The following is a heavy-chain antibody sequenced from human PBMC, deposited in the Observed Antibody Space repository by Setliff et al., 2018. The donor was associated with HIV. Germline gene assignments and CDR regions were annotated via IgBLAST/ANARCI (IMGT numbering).Heavy chain of an antibody. CDR2: IYPGDSDT. V-gene: IGHV5-51*01. J-gene: IGHJ4*02. D-gene: IGHD3-3*01. CDR1: GYSFTNYW. CDR3: ARVIKNFWSGYHFDF. Sequence: PGESLKISCKGSGYSFTNYWIAWVRQMPGRGLESMGIIYPGDSDTRYSPSFQGQVTISADRSISTAYLQWSSLKASDTAIYFCARVIKNFWSGYHFDFWGQGTLVTVSS.